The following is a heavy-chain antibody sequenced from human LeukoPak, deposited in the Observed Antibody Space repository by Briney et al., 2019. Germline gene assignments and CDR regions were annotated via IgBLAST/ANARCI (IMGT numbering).Heavy chain of an antibody. CDR1: GFTFSSYA. CDR3: ARDSYDYGDYYNWFDP. CDR2: IWYDGSDK. Sequence: GRSLRLSCAASGFTFSSYAMHWVRQAPGKGLEWVAVIWYDGSDKYYADSVKGRLTISRDNSKNTLYLQMNSLRAEDTAVYYCARDSYDYGDYYNWFDPWGQGTLVTVSS. V-gene: IGHV3-33*08. D-gene: IGHD4-17*01. J-gene: IGHJ5*02.